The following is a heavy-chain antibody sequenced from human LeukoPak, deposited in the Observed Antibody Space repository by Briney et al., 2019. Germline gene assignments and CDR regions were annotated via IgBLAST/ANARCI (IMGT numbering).Heavy chain of an antibody. J-gene: IGHJ5*02. D-gene: IGHD3-3*01. V-gene: IGHV3-33*01. CDR2: IWYDGSNK. CDR3: ARVTVTIFGVFNWFDP. CDR1: GFTFSSYG. Sequence: GGSLRLSCAASGFTFSSYGMHWVRQAPGKGLEWVAVIWYDGSNKYYVDSVKGRFTISRDNSKNTLYLQMNSLRAEDTAVYYCARVTVTIFGVFNWFDPWGQGTLVTVSS.